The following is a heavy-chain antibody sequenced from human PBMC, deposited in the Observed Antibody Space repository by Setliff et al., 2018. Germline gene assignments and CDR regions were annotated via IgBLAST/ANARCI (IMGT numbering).Heavy chain of an antibody. CDR1: GFIFRSYA. V-gene: IGHV3-30*04. CDR2: ISSDGANK. D-gene: IGHD3-22*01. J-gene: IGHJ5*02. Sequence: SLRLSCAASGFIFRSYAMHWVRQAPGKGLEWVAVISSDGANKYYADSVMGRFTISRDNSRNTLYLQMNSLRAEDTAVYFCARGGYDYDSPCFDPWGQGTLVTVSS. CDR3: ARGGYDYDSPCFDP.